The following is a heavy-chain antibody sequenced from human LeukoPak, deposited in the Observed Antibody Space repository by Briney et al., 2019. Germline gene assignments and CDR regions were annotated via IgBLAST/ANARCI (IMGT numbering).Heavy chain of an antibody. CDR1: GYSISSGYY. V-gene: IGHV4-38-2*02. CDR2: IYHSGST. Sequence: PSETLSLTCAVSGYSISSGYYWGWIRQPPGKGLEWIGRIYHSGSTYYNPSLKSRVTISVDTSKNQFSLKLSSVTAADTAVYYCARDPDYYDSSGYYQGAFDIWGQGTMVTVSS. J-gene: IGHJ3*02. CDR3: ARDPDYYDSSGYYQGAFDI. D-gene: IGHD3-22*01.